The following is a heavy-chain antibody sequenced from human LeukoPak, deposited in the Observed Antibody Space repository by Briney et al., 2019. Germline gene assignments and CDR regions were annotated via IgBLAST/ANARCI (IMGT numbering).Heavy chain of an antibody. CDR3: AKQSAPVLAAARFDY. CDR2: IYSGGST. D-gene: IGHD2-2*01. CDR1: GFTVSSNY. Sequence: PGGSLRLSCAASGFTVSSNYMSWVRQAPGKGLEWVSVIYSGGSTYYADSVKGRFTISRDNSKNTLYLQMSSLRAEDTALYYCAKQSAPVLAAARFDYWGPGTLVIVSS. J-gene: IGHJ4*02. V-gene: IGHV3-66*04.